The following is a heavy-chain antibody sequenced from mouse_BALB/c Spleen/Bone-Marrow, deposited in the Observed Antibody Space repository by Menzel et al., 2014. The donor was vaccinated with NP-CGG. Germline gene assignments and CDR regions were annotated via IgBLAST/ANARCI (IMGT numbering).Heavy chain of an antibody. D-gene: IGHD4-1*01. V-gene: IGHV5-4*02. CDR3: ARETGPRAMDY. J-gene: IGHJ4*01. Sequence: EVMLVESGGGLVKPGGSLKLSCAASGFTFXDYYMFWVRQTPEKRLEWVATISDDGGNTYYRDSVKGRFTISRDNAKNKLNLQMSSLKSEDTATYHCARETGPRAMDYWGQGTPVTVSS. CDR2: ISDDGGNT. CDR1: GFTFXDYY.